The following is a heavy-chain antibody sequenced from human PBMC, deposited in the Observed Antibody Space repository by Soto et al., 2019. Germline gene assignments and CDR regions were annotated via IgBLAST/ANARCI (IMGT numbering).Heavy chain of an antibody. D-gene: IGHD4-4*01. J-gene: IGHJ6*02. V-gene: IGHV1-69*05. CDR1: GGTFSSYA. Sequence: QVQLVQSGAEVKKPGSSVKVSCKASGGTFSSYAISWVRQAPGQGLEWMGGIIPIFGTANYAQKFQGRVTIPXXDXTXKAYMELSSLTSEDTAVYYCARGATVTDYYYYGMDVWGQGTTVTVSS. CDR2: IIPIFGTA. CDR3: ARGATVTDYYYYGMDV.